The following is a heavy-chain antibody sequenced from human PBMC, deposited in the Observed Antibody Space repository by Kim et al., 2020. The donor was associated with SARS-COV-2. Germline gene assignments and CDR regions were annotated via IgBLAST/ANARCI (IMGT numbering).Heavy chain of an antibody. D-gene: IGHD2-2*01. J-gene: IGHJ6*02. CDR3: TRDCSSTSCYLYYYYYGMDV. CDR2: IRSKAYGGTT. Sequence: GGSLRLSCTASGFTFGDYAMSWVRQAPGKGLEWVGFIRSKAYGGTTEYAASVKGRFTISRDDSKSIAYLQMNSLKTEDTAVYYCTRDCSSTSCYLYYYYYGMDVWGQGTTVTVSS. CDR1: GFTFGDYA. V-gene: IGHV3-49*04.